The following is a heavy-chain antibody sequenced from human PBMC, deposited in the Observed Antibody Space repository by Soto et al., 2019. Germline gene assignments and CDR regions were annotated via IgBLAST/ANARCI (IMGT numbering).Heavy chain of an antibody. D-gene: IGHD3-16*02. CDR1: GGSINSYY. V-gene: IGHV4-59*08. Sequence: QVQLQESGPGLVKPSETLSLTCTVSGGSINSYYWSWIRQPPGKGLEWIGYIYYSGSTNYNPSLKXRXTXSXXTSKNQFSLELSSVAAADTAVYYCARLYGLDAFDLWGQGTMVTVSS. J-gene: IGHJ3*01. CDR2: IYYSGST. CDR3: ARLYGLDAFDL.